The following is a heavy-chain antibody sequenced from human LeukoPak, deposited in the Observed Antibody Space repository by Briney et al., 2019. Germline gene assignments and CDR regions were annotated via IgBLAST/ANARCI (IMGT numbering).Heavy chain of an antibody. Sequence: GGSLRLSCAASGFTFSAAWMNWVRQAPGKGLEWVGRIKSKSNSGTTDFAARVRDRFAISTNASNNTLNLQMDSLRTEDTAVYYCVADLPGTNSPYFDYWGQGTLVTVSS. CDR2: IKSKSNSGTT. J-gene: IGHJ4*02. D-gene: IGHD4/OR15-4a*01. CDR3: VADLPGTNSPYFDY. V-gene: IGHV3-15*01. CDR1: GFTFSAAW.